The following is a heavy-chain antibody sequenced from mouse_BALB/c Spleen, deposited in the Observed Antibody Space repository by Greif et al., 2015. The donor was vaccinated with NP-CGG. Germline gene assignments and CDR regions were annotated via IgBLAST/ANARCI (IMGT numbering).Heavy chain of an antibody. CDR2: VNPDSSTV. Sequence: EVKLVESGGGLVQPGGSLKLSCAASGFDFSRYWMSWVRQAPGKGLEWIGEVNPDSSTVNYTPSLKDKFIISRDNAKNPLFLQMSKVRSEDTALYYCARRYYYGRYFDVWGAGTTVTVSS. D-gene: IGHD1-1*01. J-gene: IGHJ1*01. CDR3: ARRYYYGRYFDV. V-gene: IGHV4-1*02. CDR1: GFDFSRYW.